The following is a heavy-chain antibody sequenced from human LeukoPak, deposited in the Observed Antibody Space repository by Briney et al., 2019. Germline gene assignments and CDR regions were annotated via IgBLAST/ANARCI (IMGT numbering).Heavy chain of an antibody. J-gene: IGHJ4*02. CDR1: GGTFSSYA. D-gene: IGHD2-21*01. CDR2: IIPIFGTA. V-gene: IGHV1-69*13. Sequence: GASVKVSCKASGGTFSSYAISWVRQAPGQGLEWMGGIIPIFGTANYAQKFQGRVTITADESTSTAYMELSSLRSEDTAVYYCARGLDSCGGDGSYFDYWGQGTLVTVSS. CDR3: ARGLDSCGGDGSYFDY.